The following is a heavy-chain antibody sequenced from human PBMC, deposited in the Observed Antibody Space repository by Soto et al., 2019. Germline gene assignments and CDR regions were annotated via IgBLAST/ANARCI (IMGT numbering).Heavy chain of an antibody. CDR2: INHSGST. D-gene: IGHD4-17*01. V-gene: IGHV4-34*01. CDR1: GGSFSGYY. CDR3: ARHISTVTPFDY. Sequence: SETLSLTCAVYGGSFSGYYWSWIRQPPGKGLEWIGEINHSGSTNYNPSLKSRVTISVDTSKNQFSLKLSSVTAADTAVYYCARHISTVTPFDYWGQGTLVTVSS. J-gene: IGHJ4*02.